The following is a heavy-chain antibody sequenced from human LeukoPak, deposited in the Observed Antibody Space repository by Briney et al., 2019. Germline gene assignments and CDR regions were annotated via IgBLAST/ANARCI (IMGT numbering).Heavy chain of an antibody. Sequence: SETLSLTCTVSGGSISSYYWSWIRQPPGKGLEWIGYIYYSGSTNYNPSLKSRVTISVDTSKNQFSLKLSSVTAADTAVYYCARDVYDSSALGDYWGQGTLVTVSS. CDR1: GGSISSYY. V-gene: IGHV4-59*01. D-gene: IGHD3-22*01. CDR2: IYYSGST. CDR3: ARDVYDSSALGDY. J-gene: IGHJ4*02.